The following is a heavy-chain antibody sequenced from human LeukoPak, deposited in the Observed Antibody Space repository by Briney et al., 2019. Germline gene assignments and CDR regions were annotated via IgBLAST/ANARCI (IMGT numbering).Heavy chain of an antibody. D-gene: IGHD6-6*01. J-gene: IGHJ5*02. Sequence: SGGSLRLSCAASGFTFSSYDMSWVRQAPGKGLEWVSAISGSGGSTYYADSVKGRFTISRDNSKNTLYLQMNSLRAEDTAVYYCAKFPQYSSSSPDPWGQGTLVTVSS. CDR3: AKFPQYSSSSPDP. CDR1: GFTFSSYD. CDR2: ISGSGGST. V-gene: IGHV3-23*01.